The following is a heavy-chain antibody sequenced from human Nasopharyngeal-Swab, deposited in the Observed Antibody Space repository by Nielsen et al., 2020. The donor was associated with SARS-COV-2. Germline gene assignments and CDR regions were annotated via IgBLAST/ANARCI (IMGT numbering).Heavy chain of an antibody. Sequence: GESLKISCAASGFTFSGSAMHWVRQASGKGLEWVGRIRSKANSYATAYAASVKGRFTISRDDSENTAYLQMNSLKTEDTAVYYCTSAYSSGWYRWGQGTLVTVSS. CDR1: GFTFSGSA. D-gene: IGHD6-19*01. V-gene: IGHV3-73*01. J-gene: IGHJ4*02. CDR2: IRSKANSYAT. CDR3: TSAYSSGWYR.